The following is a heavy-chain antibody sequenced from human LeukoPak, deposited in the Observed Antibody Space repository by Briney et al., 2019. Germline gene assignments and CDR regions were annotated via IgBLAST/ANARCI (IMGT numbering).Heavy chain of an antibody. CDR2: IYYSGST. Sequence: SETLSLTCTVSGGSISSNYWSWIRQPPGKGLEWIGYIYYSGSTYYNPSLKSRVTMSVDTSKNQFSLKLSSVTAADTAVYYCARGASAARFDYWGQGTLVTVSS. CDR3: ARGASAARFDY. D-gene: IGHD6-6*01. V-gene: IGHV4-59*12. J-gene: IGHJ4*02. CDR1: GGSISSNY.